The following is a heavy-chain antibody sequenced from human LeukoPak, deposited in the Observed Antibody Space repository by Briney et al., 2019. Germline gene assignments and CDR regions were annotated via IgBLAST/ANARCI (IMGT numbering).Heavy chain of an antibody. CDR2: MYLSGTT. CDR1: GDSINSLDL. CDR3: AGLVGRYSSGLYYYYFDY. D-gene: IGHD3-22*01. Sequence: SETLSLTCTVSGDSINSLDLWSWVRQPPGKGLEWIGEMYLSGTTHSNPSVKSRVTISIDKPKNQFFLNLSSVTAADTAVYYCAGLVGRYSSGLYYYYFDYWGQGTLVTVSS. V-gene: IGHV4-4*02. J-gene: IGHJ4*02.